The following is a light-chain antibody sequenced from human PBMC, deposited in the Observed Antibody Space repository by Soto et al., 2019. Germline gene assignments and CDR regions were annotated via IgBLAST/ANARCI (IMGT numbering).Light chain of an antibody. J-gene: IGLJ1*01. CDR2: DVS. V-gene: IGLV2-14*01. CDR1: SSDVGGYNY. Sequence: QSALTQPASVSGSPGQSITISCTGTSSDVGGYNYVSWYQQHPGQAPKLIIYDVSNRPSGVSNRFSGSKSGDTASLTISGLHAEDEADYYCSSYTSSSTLYVFGTGTKVTVL. CDR3: SSYTSSSTLYV.